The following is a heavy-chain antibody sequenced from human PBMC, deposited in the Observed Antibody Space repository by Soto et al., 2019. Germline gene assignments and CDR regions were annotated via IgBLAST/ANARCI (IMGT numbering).Heavy chain of an antibody. V-gene: IGHV4-34*01. J-gene: IGHJ6*02. CDR3: ARSSPLRYFDWLSSGNYYYYGMDV. CDR2: INHSGST. Sequence: SETLSLTCAVYGGSFSGYYWSWIRQPPGKGLEWIGEINHSGSTNYNPSLKSRVTISVDTSKNQFSLKLSSVTAADTAVYYCARSSPLRYFDWLSSGNYYYYGMDVWGQGTTVTV. D-gene: IGHD3-9*01. CDR1: GGSFSGYY.